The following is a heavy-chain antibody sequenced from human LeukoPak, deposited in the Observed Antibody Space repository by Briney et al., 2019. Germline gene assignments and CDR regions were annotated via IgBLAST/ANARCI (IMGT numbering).Heavy chain of an antibody. V-gene: IGHV3-33*01. CDR1: GFTFSSYG. CDR2: IWYDGSNK. J-gene: IGHJ4*02. D-gene: IGHD2-15*01. CDR3: VRQATPHGHFDY. Sequence: PGGSLRLSCAASGFTFSSYGMHWARQAPGKGLEWVAVIWYDGSNKYYADSVKGRFTISRDNSKNTLYPQMNSLRAEDTAVHYCVRQATPHGHFDYWGQGILVTVSS.